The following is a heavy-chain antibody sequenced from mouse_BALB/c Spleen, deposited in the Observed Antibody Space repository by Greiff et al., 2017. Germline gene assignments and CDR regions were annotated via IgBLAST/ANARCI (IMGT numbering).Heavy chain of an antibody. Sequence: EVQGVESGGDLVKPGGSLKLSCAASGFTFSSYGMSWVRQTPDKRLEWVATISSGGSYTYYPDSVKGRFTISRDNAKNTLYLQMSSLKSEDTAMYYCASSLLRLLPMDDWGQGTSVTVSS. CDR1: GFTFSSYG. V-gene: IGHV5-6*01. CDR3: ASSLLRLLPMDD. D-gene: IGHD1-2*01. CDR2: ISSGGSYT. J-gene: IGHJ4*01.